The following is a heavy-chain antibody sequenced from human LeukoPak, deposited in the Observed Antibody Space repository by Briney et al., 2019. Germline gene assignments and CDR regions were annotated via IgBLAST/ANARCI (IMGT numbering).Heavy chain of an antibody. CDR3: ASAAIDREYFQH. J-gene: IGHJ1*01. CDR2: IIPIFGTP. Sequence: SVKVSCKASGGTFSSYTINWVRQAPGQGLEWMGGIIPIFGTPKYAQKFQGRVTITADESTSTAYMEPSSLRSEDTAVYYCASAAIDREYFQHWGQGTLVTVSS. D-gene: IGHD2-2*01. CDR1: GGTFSSYT. V-gene: IGHV1-69*01.